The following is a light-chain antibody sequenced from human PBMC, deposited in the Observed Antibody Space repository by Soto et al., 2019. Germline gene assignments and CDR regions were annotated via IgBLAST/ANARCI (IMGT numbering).Light chain of an antibody. CDR3: QQSGSSPRT. CDR1: QSVRNVY. CDR2: DAS. Sequence: EIVLTQSPGTLSLSPGERATLSCRASQSVRNVYLAWYQQKPGQAPRLLIYDASNRATGIPDRFSGSGSVTDFTLTINRLEPEDFAVYYCQQSGSSPRTFCQGTKLEIK. J-gene: IGKJ2*01. V-gene: IGKV3-20*01.